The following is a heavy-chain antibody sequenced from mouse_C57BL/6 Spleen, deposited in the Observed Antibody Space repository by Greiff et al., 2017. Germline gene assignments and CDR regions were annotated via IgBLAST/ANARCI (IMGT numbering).Heavy chain of an antibody. CDR3: ARELIYYYGSSPFAY. CDR1: GYTFTSYW. J-gene: IGHJ3*01. V-gene: IGHV1-53*01. D-gene: IGHD1-1*01. CDR2: INPSNGGT. Sequence: QVQLQQSGTELVKPGASVKLSCKASGYTFTSYWMHWVKQRPGQGLEWIGNINPSNGGTNYNEKFKSKATLTVDKSSSTAYMQLSSLTSEDSAVYYCARELIYYYGSSPFAYWGQGTLVTVSA.